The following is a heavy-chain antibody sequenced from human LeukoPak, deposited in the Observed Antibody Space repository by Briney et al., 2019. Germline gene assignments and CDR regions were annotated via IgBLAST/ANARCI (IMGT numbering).Heavy chain of an antibody. CDR1: GFTFDDYA. CDR2: ISWNSGSI. J-gene: IGHJ4*02. D-gene: IGHD3-22*01. CDR3: ATQMDDSSGYYYADFDY. V-gene: IGHV3-9*01. Sequence: GGSLRLSCAASGFTFDDYAMHWVRQAPGKGLEWVSGISWNSGSIGYADSVKGRFTISRDNAKNSLCLQMNSLRAEDTALYYCATQMDDSSGYYYADFDYWGQGTLVTVSS.